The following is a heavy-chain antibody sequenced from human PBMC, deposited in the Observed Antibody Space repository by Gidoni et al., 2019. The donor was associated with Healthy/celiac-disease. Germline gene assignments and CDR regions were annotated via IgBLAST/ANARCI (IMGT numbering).Heavy chain of an antibody. CDR3: TRDSAIVSIDY. J-gene: IGHJ4*02. D-gene: IGHD5-18*01. CDR2: IRSKADGGTT. CDR1: GFPFGDYT. V-gene: IGHV3-49*03. Sequence: EVQLVESGGGLVQPGRSLRLSCTVSGFPFGDYTMSWFRQAPGKGLDGLGLIRSKADGGTTEYAASVRGRFTISRDDSKSIAYLQMNSLKTGDTAVYYCTRDSAIVSIDYWGQGTLVTVSS.